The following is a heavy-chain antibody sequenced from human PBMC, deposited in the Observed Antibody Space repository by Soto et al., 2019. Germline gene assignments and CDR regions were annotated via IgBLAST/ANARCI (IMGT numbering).Heavy chain of an antibody. Sequence: SSETLSLTCTVSGGSIRSYYWGWIRQPPGKGLEWIGYIYYSGSTNYNPSLKSRVTISVDTSKNQFSLKLSSVTAADTAVYYCARRWGPTFDYWGQGTLVTVSS. D-gene: IGHD1-26*01. V-gene: IGHV4-59*01. CDR1: GGSIRSYY. J-gene: IGHJ4*02. CDR3: ARRWGPTFDY. CDR2: IYYSGST.